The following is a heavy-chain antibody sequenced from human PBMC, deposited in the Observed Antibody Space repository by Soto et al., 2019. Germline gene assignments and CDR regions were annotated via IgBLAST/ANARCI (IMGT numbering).Heavy chain of an antibody. CDR3: ARDRGVTFLDS. Sequence: QVQLVESGGGVVQPGESLRLSCAASGLIFSNHGMHWVRQTPGKGLEWVAMIWSDGSNKYYADSVKGRFTISRDNSKNTLSLQRSSLRAEDTAVYFCARDRGVTFLDSWGQGTLVTVSS. J-gene: IGHJ4*02. CDR1: GLIFSNHG. V-gene: IGHV3-33*01. D-gene: IGHD3-10*01. CDR2: IWSDGSNK.